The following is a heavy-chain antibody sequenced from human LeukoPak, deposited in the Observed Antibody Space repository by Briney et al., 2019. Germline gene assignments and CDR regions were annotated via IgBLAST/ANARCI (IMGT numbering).Heavy chain of an antibody. CDR3: AGGTLRGYSYFDGFDI. CDR2: IYTSGST. V-gene: IGHV4-4*07. CDR1: GGSISSYY. J-gene: IGHJ3*02. Sequence: PSETLSLTCTVSGGSISSYYWSWIRQPAGKGLEWIGRIYTSGSTNYNPSLKSRVTMSVDTSKNQFSLKLSSVTAADTAVYYCAGGTLRGYSYFDGFDIWGQGTMVTVSS. D-gene: IGHD5-18*01.